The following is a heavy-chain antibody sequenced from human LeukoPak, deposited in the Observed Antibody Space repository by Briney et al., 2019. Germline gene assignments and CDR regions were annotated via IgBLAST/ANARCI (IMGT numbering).Heavy chain of an antibody. CDR3: ARLGMRYFDY. J-gene: IGHJ4*02. CDR2: IYHSGST. V-gene: IGHV4-38-2*01. CDR1: VYSISSGYY. Sequence: SSETLSLTCAVSVYSISSGYYWGWIRQPPGKGLEWIGSIYHSGSTYYNPSLKSRVTMSVDTSKNQFSLKLSSVTAADTAVYYCARLGMRYFDYWGQGTLVTVSS.